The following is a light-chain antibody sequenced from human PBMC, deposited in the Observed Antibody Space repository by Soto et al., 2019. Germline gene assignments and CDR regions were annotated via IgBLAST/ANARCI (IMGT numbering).Light chain of an antibody. CDR3: AAWDDSLSAHYV. CDR1: SSNIGSNY. Sequence: QSVLTQPPSASGTPGQRVTISCSGSSSNIGSNYVYWYQQLPGTAPKLLIYRNNQRPSGVPDRFSGYKSGTSASLAISGLRSEDEADYYCAAWDDSLSAHYVFGTGTKVTVL. V-gene: IGLV1-47*01. CDR2: RNN. J-gene: IGLJ1*01.